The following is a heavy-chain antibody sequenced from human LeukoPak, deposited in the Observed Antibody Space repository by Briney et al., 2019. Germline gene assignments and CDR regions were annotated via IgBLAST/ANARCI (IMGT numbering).Heavy chain of an antibody. CDR2: ISSSGST. V-gene: IGHV4-61*02. J-gene: IGHJ6*03. Sequence: SQTLSLTCTVSGDSISSGDYYWSWIRQPAGKGLEWIGRISSSGSTNYNPSLKSRVTISVDTSKNQFSLKLSSVTAADTAVYYCARQPAAKVYYYYYYMDVWGKGTTVTTSS. CDR1: GDSISSGDYY. D-gene: IGHD2-2*01. CDR3: ARQPAAKVYYYYYYMDV.